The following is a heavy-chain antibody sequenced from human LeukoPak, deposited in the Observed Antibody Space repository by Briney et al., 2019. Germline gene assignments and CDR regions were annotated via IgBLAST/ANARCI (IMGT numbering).Heavy chain of an antibody. CDR1: GITLSNYG. J-gene: IGHJ4*02. V-gene: IGHV3-23*01. CDR2: ISDSGGRT. D-gene: IGHD3-22*01. CDR3: AKRGVVIRVILVGFHKEAYYFDS. Sequence: PGGSLRLSCAVSGITLSNYGMSWVRQAPGKGLEWVAGISDSGGRTNYADSVKGRFTISRDNPKNTLYLQMNSLRAEDTAVYLRAKRGVVIRVILVGFHKEAYYFDSWGQGALVTVSS.